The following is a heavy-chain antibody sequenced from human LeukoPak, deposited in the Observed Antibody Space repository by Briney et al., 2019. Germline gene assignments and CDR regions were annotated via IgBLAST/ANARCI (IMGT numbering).Heavy chain of an antibody. J-gene: IGHJ4*02. CDR3: PRDLSLGDPAGFDF. CDR2: ISSYGTYI. V-gene: IGHV3-21*01. D-gene: IGHD5/OR15-5a*01. CDR1: GFTCKGYV. Sequence: GGALRLSCAASGFTCKGYVKNSVGAAPGKGLEWVSTISSYGTYIYYANSVKGRFTISRDTAETSLYLQMDSLRADDTAVYYCPRDLSLGDPAGFDFWGRGTLVTVSS.